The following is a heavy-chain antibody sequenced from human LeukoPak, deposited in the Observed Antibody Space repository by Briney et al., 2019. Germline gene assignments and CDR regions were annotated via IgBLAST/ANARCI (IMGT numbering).Heavy chain of an antibody. V-gene: IGHV3-21*01. CDR3: AREWAGLFDY. J-gene: IGHJ4*02. D-gene: IGHD1-26*01. Sequence: GGSLRLSCAASGFTFSSYSMNWVRQAPGKGLEWVSSISSNSSYIYYADSVKGRFTISRDNAKNSMYVQMNSLRDEDTAVYYCAREWAGLFDYWGQGTLVTVSS. CDR1: GFTFSSYS. CDR2: ISSNSSYI.